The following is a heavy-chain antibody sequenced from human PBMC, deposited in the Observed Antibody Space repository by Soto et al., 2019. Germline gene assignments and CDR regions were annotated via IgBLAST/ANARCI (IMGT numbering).Heavy chain of an antibody. CDR2: INAGNGNT. D-gene: IGHD1-20*01. CDR3: ARGGITGTPSPYYYYGLDV. J-gene: IGHJ6*02. Sequence: VASGKVSYKASGYTFTSYAMHWVRQAPGQRLEWMGWINAGNGNTKYSQKFQGRVTITRDTSASTAYMELSSLRSEDTAVYYCARGGITGTPSPYYYYGLDVWGQGTTFTVSS. CDR1: GYTFTSYA. V-gene: IGHV1-3*01.